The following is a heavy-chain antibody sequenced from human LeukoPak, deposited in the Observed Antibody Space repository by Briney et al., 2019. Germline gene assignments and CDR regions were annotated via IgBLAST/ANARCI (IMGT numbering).Heavy chain of an antibody. V-gene: IGHV3-48*03. J-gene: IGHJ4*02. CDR3: ARDGTRGWELDF. D-gene: IGHD1-26*01. CDR2: ISGSGDSI. CDR1: GSTFSGYE. Sequence: GGSLRLSCAASGSTFSGYEMNWVRQAPGKGLEWVSYISGSGDSIYHADSVKGRFTISRDNAKNSLYLQMNSLRAEDTAVYYCARDGTRGWELDFWGQGTLVTVSS.